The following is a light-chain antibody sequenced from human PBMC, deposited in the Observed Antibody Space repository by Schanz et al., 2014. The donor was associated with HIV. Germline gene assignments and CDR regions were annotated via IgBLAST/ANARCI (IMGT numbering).Light chain of an antibody. CDR1: QTISSE. Sequence: DIQMTQSPSTLSASVGDRVSMTCRSSQTISSELAWYQQKPGKAPNLLIYQASILESGIPLRFSGSGSGTEFTLTISSVEPEDFATYYWQQYDGRSFTFGQGTKLEIK. CDR2: QAS. V-gene: IGKV1-5*03. CDR3: QQYDGRSFT. J-gene: IGKJ2*01.